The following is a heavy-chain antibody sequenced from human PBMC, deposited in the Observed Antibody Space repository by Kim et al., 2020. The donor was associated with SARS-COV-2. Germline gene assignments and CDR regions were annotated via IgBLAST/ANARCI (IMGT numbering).Heavy chain of an antibody. Sequence: ASVKVSCKASGYTFTSYAMNWVRQAPGQGLEWMGWINTNTGNPTYAQGFTGRVVFSLDTSVSTAYLQISSLKAEDTAVYYCAVFLWFGGLSEYGMDVWGQGTTVTVSS. CDR3: AVFLWFGGLSEYGMDV. CDR1: GYTFTSYA. J-gene: IGHJ6*02. V-gene: IGHV7-4-1*02. D-gene: IGHD3-10*01. CDR2: INTNTGNP.